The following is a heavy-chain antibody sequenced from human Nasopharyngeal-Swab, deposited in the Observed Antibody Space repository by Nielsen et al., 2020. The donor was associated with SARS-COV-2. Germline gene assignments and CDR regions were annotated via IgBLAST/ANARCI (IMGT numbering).Heavy chain of an antibody. J-gene: IGHJ6*02. CDR3: ARGLGIFGFPRGGMDV. Sequence: ASVKVSCKASGYTFTSYAMHWVRQAPGQRLEWMGWINAGSGNTKYSQKFQGRVTITRDTSASTAYVELSSLRSEDTAVYYCARGLGIFGFPRGGMDVWGQGTTVTVSS. CDR2: INAGSGNT. CDR1: GYTFTSYA. D-gene: IGHD3-3*01. V-gene: IGHV1-3*01.